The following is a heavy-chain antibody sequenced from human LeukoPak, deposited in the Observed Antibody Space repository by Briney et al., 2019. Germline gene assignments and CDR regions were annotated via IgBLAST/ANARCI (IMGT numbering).Heavy chain of an antibody. Sequence: SETLSLTCAVYGGSFSGYYWSWIRQPPGKGLEWIGEINHSGSTNYNPSLKSRVTISVDTSKNQFSLKLSSVTAADTAVYYCARGTHVGFYDYWGQGTLVTVSS. J-gene: IGHJ4*02. CDR1: GGSFSGYY. CDR3: ARGTHVGFYDY. V-gene: IGHV4-34*01. D-gene: IGHD1-26*01. CDR2: INHSGST.